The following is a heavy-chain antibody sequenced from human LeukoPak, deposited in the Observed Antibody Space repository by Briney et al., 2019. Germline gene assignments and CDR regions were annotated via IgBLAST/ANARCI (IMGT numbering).Heavy chain of an antibody. CDR1: GVSFSGYY. J-gene: IGHJ3*02. D-gene: IGHD6-19*01. CDR3: AREGYSSGWYLAFDI. Sequence: SETLSLICAVYGVSFSGYYWGWIRQPPGKGLEWLGEINHSGSTNYNPSLKSRVTISVDTSKNQFSLKLSSVTAADTAVYYCAREGYSSGWYLAFDIWGQGTMVTVSS. V-gene: IGHV4-34*01. CDR2: INHSGST.